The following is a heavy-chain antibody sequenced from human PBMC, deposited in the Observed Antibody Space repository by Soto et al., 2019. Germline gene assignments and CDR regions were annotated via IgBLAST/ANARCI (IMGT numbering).Heavy chain of an antibody. CDR3: ARGVGHWDFWRDHNQQNWFDP. J-gene: IGHJ5*02. D-gene: IGHD3-3*01. Sequence: ASETLSLTCTVSGGSISSYYWSWIRQPPGKGLEWIGYIYYSGSTNYNPSLKSRVTISVDTSKNQFSLKLSSVTAADTAVYYCARGVGHWDFWRDHNQQNWFDPWGQGTLVTVSS. CDR1: GGSISSYY. CDR2: IYYSGST. V-gene: IGHV4-59*01.